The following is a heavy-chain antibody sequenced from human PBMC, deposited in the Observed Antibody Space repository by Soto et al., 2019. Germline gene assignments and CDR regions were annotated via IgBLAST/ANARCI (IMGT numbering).Heavy chain of an antibody. V-gene: IGHV5-51*01. CDR1: GYSFTSYW. CDR2: IYPGDSDT. CDR3: ATTYSSSSFDY. Sequence: PGXSLKISCKGSGYSFTSYWLGWLRQIPGKGLEWMGIIYPGDSDTRYSPSFQGQVTISADKSISTAFLQWSSLKASDTAMYYCATTYSSSSFDYWGQGTRVTVSS. D-gene: IGHD6-6*01. J-gene: IGHJ4*02.